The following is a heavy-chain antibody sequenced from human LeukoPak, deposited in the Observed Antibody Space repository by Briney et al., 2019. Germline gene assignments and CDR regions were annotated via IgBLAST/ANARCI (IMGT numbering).Heavy chain of an antibody. J-gene: IGHJ4*02. CDR3: ASFYQAYYFDY. D-gene: IGHD2-21*01. Sequence: KPSETLSLTCTVSGGSISSGDYYWSWIRQPPGKGLEWIGYIYYSGSTFYSPSLKSRVTISVDTSKNQFSLKLSSVTAADTAVYYCASFYQAYYFDYWGQGTLVTVSS. CDR2: IYYSGST. V-gene: IGHV4-30-4*01. CDR1: GGSISSGDYY.